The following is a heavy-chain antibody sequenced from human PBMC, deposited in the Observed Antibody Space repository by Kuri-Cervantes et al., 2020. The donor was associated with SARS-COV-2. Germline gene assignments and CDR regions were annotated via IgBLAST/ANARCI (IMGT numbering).Heavy chain of an antibody. V-gene: IGHV4-39*01. CDR1: GGSISSSSYY. CDR3: ARHSSSWFFDY. J-gene: IGHJ4*02. CDR2: IYYSGST. Sequence: SETLSLTCTVSGGSISSSSYYWGWIRQPPGKGLEWIGSIYYSGSTYYNPSLKSRVTISVDTSKNQFSLKLSSVTAADTAVYYCARHSSSWFFDYWGQGTLVT. D-gene: IGHD6-13*01.